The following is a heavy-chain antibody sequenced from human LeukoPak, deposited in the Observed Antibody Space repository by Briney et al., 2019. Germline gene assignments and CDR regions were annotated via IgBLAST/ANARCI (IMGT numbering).Heavy chain of an antibody. J-gene: IGHJ3*02. CDR2: IYVSGST. CDR1: GGSISSGSYY. Sequence: SQTLSLTCTVSGGSISSGSYYWSWIRQPAGKGLEWIGRIYVSGSTNYNPSLKSRVTVSVDTSKNQFSLNLSSVTAADTAVYYCAHYGGNSRAFDIWGQGTMVTVSS. D-gene: IGHD4-23*01. CDR3: AHYGGNSRAFDI. V-gene: IGHV4-61*02.